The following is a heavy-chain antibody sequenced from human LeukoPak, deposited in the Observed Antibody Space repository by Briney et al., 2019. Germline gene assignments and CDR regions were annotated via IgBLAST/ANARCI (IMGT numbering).Heavy chain of an antibody. CDR1: EFSVSSNY. CDR3: ATLSYGDFDY. CDR2: ISSSSSYI. D-gene: IGHD5-18*01. V-gene: IGHV3-21*01. J-gene: IGHJ4*02. Sequence: GGSLRLSCAASEFSVSSNYMNWVRQAPGKGLEWVSSISSSSSYIYYADSVKGRFTISRDNAKNSLYLQMNSLRAEDTAVYYCATLSYGDFDYWGQGTLVTVSS.